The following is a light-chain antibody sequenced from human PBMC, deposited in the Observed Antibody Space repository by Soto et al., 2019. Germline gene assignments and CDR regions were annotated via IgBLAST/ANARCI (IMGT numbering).Light chain of an antibody. Sequence: EIVMTQSPATLSVSPGERATLSCRASHSVSSNLAWYPQKPGQAPRRLLYGASTRATGIPARFSVSGSVTEFTLTISSLQPEDFAVYYCQQYNSWFRTVGKGTKVEIK. CDR3: QQYNSWFRT. V-gene: IGKV3-15*01. J-gene: IGKJ1*01. CDR2: GAS. CDR1: HSVSSN.